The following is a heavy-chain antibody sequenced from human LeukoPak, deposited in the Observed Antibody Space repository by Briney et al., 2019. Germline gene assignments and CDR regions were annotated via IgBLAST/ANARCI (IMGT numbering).Heavy chain of an antibody. V-gene: IGHV4-59*01. CDR2: IYYSGST. D-gene: IGHD3-16*01. Sequence: PSETLSLTCTVSGGSISSYYWSWIRQPPGKGLEWIGYIYYSGSTNYNPSLKSRVTISVDTSKNQFSLKLSSVTAADTAVYYCARVGGKTNYYYYYYMDVWGKGTTVTVSS. CDR1: GGSISSYY. CDR3: ARVGGKTNYYYYYYMDV. J-gene: IGHJ6*03.